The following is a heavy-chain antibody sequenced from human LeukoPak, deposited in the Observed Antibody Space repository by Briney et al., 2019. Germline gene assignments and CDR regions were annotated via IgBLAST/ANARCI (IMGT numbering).Heavy chain of an antibody. Sequence: ASVKVSCKASGYTFTSYGISWVRQATGQGLEWMGWMNPNSGNTGYAQKFQGRVTMTRNTSISTAYMELSSLRSEDTAVYYCARGFHYYGSGSYYFYYYYGMDVWGQGTTVTVSS. CDR1: GYTFTSYG. D-gene: IGHD3-10*01. CDR2: MNPNSGNT. CDR3: ARGFHYYGSGSYYFYYYYGMDV. J-gene: IGHJ6*02. V-gene: IGHV1-8*02.